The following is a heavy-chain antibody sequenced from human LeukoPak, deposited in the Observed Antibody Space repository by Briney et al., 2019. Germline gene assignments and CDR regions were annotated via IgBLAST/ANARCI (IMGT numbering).Heavy chain of an antibody. CDR2: IYYSGCT. J-gene: IGHJ4*02. V-gene: IGHV4-39*07. D-gene: IGHD5-12*01. Sequence: AETLTLTCTVSGGSLSSSSHYWGWNRQPPGKGLEAVRSIYYSGCTYYNPSRKGRVTISVDTSKNQFSLKLSSVIDADTAVDYCARAVAVGYSGAPGGEFDYWGQGTLVTVSS. CDR3: ARAVAVGYSGAPGGEFDY. CDR1: GGSLSSSSHY.